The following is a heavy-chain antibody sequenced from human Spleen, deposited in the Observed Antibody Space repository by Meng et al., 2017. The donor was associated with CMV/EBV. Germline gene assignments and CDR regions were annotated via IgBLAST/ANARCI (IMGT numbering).Heavy chain of an antibody. Sequence: CAASGFTFSSYAMSWVRQAPGKGLEWVSAISGSGGSTYYADSVKGRFTISRDNSKNTLYLQMNSLRAEDTAVYYCAKDLRTGTNYAYWGQGTLVTVSS. CDR3: AKDLRTGTNYAY. J-gene: IGHJ4*02. CDR2: ISGSGGST. V-gene: IGHV3-23*01. D-gene: IGHD1-7*01. CDR1: GFTFSSYA.